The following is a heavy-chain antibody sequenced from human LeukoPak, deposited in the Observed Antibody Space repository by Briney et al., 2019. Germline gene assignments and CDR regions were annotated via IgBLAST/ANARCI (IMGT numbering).Heavy chain of an antibody. V-gene: IGHV1-2*02. CDR3: ARHPGVRFLEWLSVPFDY. D-gene: IGHD3-3*01. Sequence: ASVKVSCKASGYTFTGYYMHWVRQAPGQGLEWMGWINPNSGGTNYAQKFQGRVTMTRDTSISTAYMELSRLRSDDTAVYYCARHPGVRFLEWLSVPFDYWGQGTLVTVSS. CDR1: GYTFTGYY. J-gene: IGHJ4*02. CDR2: INPNSGGT.